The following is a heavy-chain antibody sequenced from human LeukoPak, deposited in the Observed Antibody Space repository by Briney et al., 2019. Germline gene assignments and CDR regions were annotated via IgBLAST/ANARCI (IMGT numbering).Heavy chain of an antibody. CDR2: ISGGGGST. V-gene: IGHV3-23*01. D-gene: IGHD3-22*01. CDR1: GFTFSSYA. Sequence: GGSLRLSCAASGFTFSSYAMSWVRQAPGKGLELDSAISGGGGSTYYADSVKGRFTISRDNSKNTLYLQMNSLRAEDTAVYYCAKVNYDSSGWDAFDIWGQGTMVTVSS. CDR3: AKVNYDSSGWDAFDI. J-gene: IGHJ3*02.